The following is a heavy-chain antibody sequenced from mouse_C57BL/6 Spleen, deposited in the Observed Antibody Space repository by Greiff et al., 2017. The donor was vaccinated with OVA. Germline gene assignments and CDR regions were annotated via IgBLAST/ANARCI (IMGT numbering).Heavy chain of an antibody. CDR1: GYAFSSSW. J-gene: IGHJ2*01. CDR2: IYPGDGDT. Sequence: VQLQQSGPELVKPGASVKISCKASGYAFSSSWMNWVKQRPGKGLEWIGRIYPGDGDTNYNGKFKGKATLTADKSSSTAYMQLSSLTSEDSAVYFCARSFIGVFDYWGQGTTLTVSS. CDR3: ARSFIGVFDY. D-gene: IGHD1-1*01. V-gene: IGHV1-82*01.